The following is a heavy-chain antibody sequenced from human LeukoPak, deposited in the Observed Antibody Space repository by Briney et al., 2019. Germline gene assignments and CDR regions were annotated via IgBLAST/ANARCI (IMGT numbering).Heavy chain of an antibody. D-gene: IGHD6-6*01. CDR1: GFTFSNYW. CDR3: ARVAEYSTAGMRY. Sequence: GGSLRLSCAASGFTFSNYWMHWARQAPVKGLVWVSRISGDGSSTTYADSVKGRFTISRDNAKNTLYLQMNSLRAEDTALYYCARVAEYSTAGMRYWGQGTLVTVSS. V-gene: IGHV3-74*01. J-gene: IGHJ4*02. CDR2: ISGDGSST.